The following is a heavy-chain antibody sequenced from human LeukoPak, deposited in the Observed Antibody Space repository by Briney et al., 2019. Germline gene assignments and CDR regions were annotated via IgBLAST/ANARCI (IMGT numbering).Heavy chain of an antibody. D-gene: IGHD6-19*01. J-gene: IGHJ4*02. V-gene: IGHV1-2*02. Sequence: ASVKVSCKASGYTFTGYYIHWVRQAPGQGLEWMGWINPNSGGTNYAQKFQGRVTMTRDTSISTVYMELSRPTSDDTAVYYCARGITVAGRGHFDHWGQGTLVTVSS. CDR2: INPNSGGT. CDR1: GYTFTGYY. CDR3: ARGITVAGRGHFDH.